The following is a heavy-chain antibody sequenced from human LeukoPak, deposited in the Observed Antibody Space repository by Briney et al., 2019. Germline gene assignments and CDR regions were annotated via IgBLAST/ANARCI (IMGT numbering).Heavy chain of an antibody. CDR3: ARDLLGRVAVRRSRTVGNYYYYYMDV. D-gene: IGHD3-10*01. J-gene: IGHJ6*03. Sequence: ASVKVSCKASGYTFTGYYMHWVRQAPGQGLEWMGWINPNSGGTNYAQKFQGRVTMTRDTSISTAYMELSRLRSDDTAVYYCARDLLGRVAVRRSRTVGNYYYYYMDVWGKGTTVTVSS. CDR1: GYTFTGYY. V-gene: IGHV1-2*02. CDR2: INPNSGGT.